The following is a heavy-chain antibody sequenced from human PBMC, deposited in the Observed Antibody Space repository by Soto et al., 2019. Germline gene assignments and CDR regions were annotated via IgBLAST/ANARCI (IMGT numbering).Heavy chain of an antibody. V-gene: IGHV3-30*18. CDR2: ISYDGSNK. Sequence: QVQLVESGGGVVQPGRSLRLSCAASGFTFSSYGMHWVRQAPGKGLEWVAVISYDGSNKYYADSVKGRFTISRDNSKNTLYLQMNSLRAEDTAVYYCAKGCGELPSLDYFDYWGQGTLVTVSS. J-gene: IGHJ4*02. CDR3: AKGCGELPSLDYFDY. D-gene: IGHD1-26*01. CDR1: GFTFSSYG.